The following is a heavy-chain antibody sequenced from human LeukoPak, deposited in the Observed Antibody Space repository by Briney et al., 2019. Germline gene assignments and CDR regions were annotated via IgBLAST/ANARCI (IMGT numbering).Heavy chain of an antibody. CDR2: ISGSGGST. V-gene: IGHV3-23*01. Sequence: GGSLRLSCAASGFTFSSYAMSWVRQAPGKGLEWVSAISGSGGSTHYADPVKGRFTISRDNAKNSLFLQMNSLRAEDTAVYYCARDGDSSGYGRYKYYFDYWGQGTLVTVSS. CDR1: GFTFSSYA. D-gene: IGHD3-22*01. J-gene: IGHJ4*02. CDR3: ARDGDSSGYGRYKYYFDY.